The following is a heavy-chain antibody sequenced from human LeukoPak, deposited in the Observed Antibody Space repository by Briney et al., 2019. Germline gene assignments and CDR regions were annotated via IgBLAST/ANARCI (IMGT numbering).Heavy chain of an antibody. CDR1: GFTFSSYA. V-gene: IGHV3-30*18. D-gene: IGHD2-2*01. Sequence: PGTSLRLSCAASGFTFSSYAMHWVRQAPGKGLEWVAVISYDGSNKYYADSVKGRFTISRDNSKNTLYLQMNSLRAEDTAVYYCAKDAVYCSSTSCYGREGGEIDYWGQRTLVTVSS. CDR3: AKDAVYCSSTSCYGREGGEIDY. CDR2: ISYDGSNK. J-gene: IGHJ4*02.